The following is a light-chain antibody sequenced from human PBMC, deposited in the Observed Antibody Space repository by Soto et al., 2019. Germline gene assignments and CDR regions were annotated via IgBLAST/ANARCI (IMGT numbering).Light chain of an antibody. CDR2: EVS. V-gene: IGLV2-14*01. J-gene: IGLJ2*01. Sequence: QSALTQPASVSGSPGQSITISCTGTSSDVGGYKYVSWYQQHPGKAPKIMIYEVSNRPSGVSNRFSGSKSGNTASLTICGLQAEDEADYYCSSYTSSSTVVFGGGTKFTVL. CDR1: SSDVGGYKY. CDR3: SSYTSSSTVV.